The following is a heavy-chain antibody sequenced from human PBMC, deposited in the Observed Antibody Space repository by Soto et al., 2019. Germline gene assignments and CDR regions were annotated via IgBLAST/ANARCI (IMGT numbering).Heavy chain of an antibody. Sequence: EVQLLESGGALVQPGGSLRLSCAASGFTFSSFAMSWVRQAPGKGLEWVSGISGSDGSTYYADSVKGRFTVSRDNFKISLYLKMNGLRAEDTAVYYCAKSGSITIFGVVLKYWYFDVWGRGTLVTVSS. CDR3: AKSGSITIFGVVLKYWYFDV. CDR2: ISGSDGST. J-gene: IGHJ2*01. D-gene: IGHD3-3*01. CDR1: GFTFSSFA. V-gene: IGHV3-23*01.